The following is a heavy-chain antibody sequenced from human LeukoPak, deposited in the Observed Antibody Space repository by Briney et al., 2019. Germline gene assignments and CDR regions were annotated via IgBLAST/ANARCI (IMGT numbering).Heavy chain of an antibody. CDR3: ARGGTWDLSLAWFDP. Sequence: GASVKVSCKASGYTFTSYGISWVRQAPGQGLEWMGWINPNSGGTYYAQKFQGRVTMTRATSINTAPMELSRLRSDDTGLYYCARGGTWDLSLAWFDPWGQGTLVTVP. J-gene: IGHJ5*02. CDR1: GYTFTSYG. V-gene: IGHV1-2*02. CDR2: INPNSGGT. D-gene: IGHD1-26*01.